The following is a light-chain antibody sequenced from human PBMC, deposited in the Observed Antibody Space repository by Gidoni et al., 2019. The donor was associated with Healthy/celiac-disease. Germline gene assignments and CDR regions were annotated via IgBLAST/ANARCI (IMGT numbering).Light chain of an antibody. CDR1: QRISSY. CDR2: AAS. J-gene: IGKJ3*01. Sequence: DIQLTQSPSFLSASVADRVTITRRASQRISSYFAWYQQKPGKAPKLLIYAASTWQSGVPLRFSGSGSGTEFTLTISSLQPEDVATYYCQQLNSYPPTFGHGTKVDIK. CDR3: QQLNSYPPT. V-gene: IGKV1-9*01.